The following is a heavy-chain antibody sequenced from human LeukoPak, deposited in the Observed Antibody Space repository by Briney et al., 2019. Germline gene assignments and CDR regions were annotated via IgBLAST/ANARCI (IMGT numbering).Heavy chain of an antibody. D-gene: IGHD3-10*01. J-gene: IGHJ4*02. CDR1: GFTFSSYG. CDR3: AGKWFGELSIDY. CDR2: IWYDGSNK. Sequence: GGSLRLSCAASGFTFSSYGMHWVRQAPGKGREWVAVIWYDGSNKYYADSVKGRFTISRDNSKDTLYLRMNSLRAEDTAVYYCAGKWFGELSIDYWGQGTLVTVSS. V-gene: IGHV3-33*01.